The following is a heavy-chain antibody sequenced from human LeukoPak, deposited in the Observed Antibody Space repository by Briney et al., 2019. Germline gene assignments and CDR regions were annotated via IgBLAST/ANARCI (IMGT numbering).Heavy chain of an antibody. CDR1: GGSISSSIYY. D-gene: IGHD3-3*01. V-gene: IGHV4-39*01. CDR2: IYYSGNT. Sequence: SETLSLTCTISGGSISSSIYYWGWIRQPPGKGLEWIGTIYYSGNTFYSPSLKSRVTISIDTSKNQSSLKLSSVTAADTALYYCARHPSFDWFGPWGQGTLVTVSS. CDR3: ARHPSFDWFGP. J-gene: IGHJ5*02.